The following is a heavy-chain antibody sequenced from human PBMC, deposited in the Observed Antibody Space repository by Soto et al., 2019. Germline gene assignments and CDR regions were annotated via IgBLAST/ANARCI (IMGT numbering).Heavy chain of an antibody. J-gene: IGHJ3*02. V-gene: IGHV1-18*01. D-gene: IGHD2-2*03. Sequence: ASVKVSCKASGXTFTSYGISWVRQAPGQGLEWMGWISANNGNTDYAQKFQGRVTMTRNASIRTAYMELSSLRSEDTAVYYCARASYLDPAFDIWGQGTMVTVSS. CDR3: ARASYLDPAFDI. CDR2: ISANNGNT. CDR1: GXTFTSYG.